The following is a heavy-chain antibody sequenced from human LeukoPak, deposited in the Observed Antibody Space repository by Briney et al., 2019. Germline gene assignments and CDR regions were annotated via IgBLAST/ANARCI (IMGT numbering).Heavy chain of an antibody. CDR1: GFTFSSYS. CDR2: ISANGGGT. V-gene: IGHV3-23*01. J-gene: IGHJ4*02. D-gene: IGHD6-13*01. CDR3: AKGSSPFDY. Sequence: GGSLRLSCAASGFTFSSYSMNWVRQAPGKGLEWVSAISANGGGTYYADSVKGRFTISRDNSKNTLYLQMNSLRAEDTAVYYCAKGSSPFDYWGQGTLVTVSS.